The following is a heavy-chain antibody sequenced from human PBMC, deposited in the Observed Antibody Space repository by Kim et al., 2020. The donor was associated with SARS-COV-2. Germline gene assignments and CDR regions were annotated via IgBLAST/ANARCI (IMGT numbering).Heavy chain of an antibody. CDR3: ARGNYYYSYGMDV. V-gene: IGHV1-69*01. J-gene: IGHJ6*02. Sequence: SAQKFQGRVTITADESTRTAYMELSSLRSEDTVVYYCARGNYYYSYGMDVWGQGTTVTVSS.